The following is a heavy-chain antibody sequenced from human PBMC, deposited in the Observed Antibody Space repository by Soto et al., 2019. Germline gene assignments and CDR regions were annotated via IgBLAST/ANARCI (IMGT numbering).Heavy chain of an antibody. D-gene: IGHD3-22*01. CDR3: ARDLSPNYYDSSGYPLGY. V-gene: IGHV1-18*01. J-gene: IGHJ4*02. Sequence: GASVKVSCKASGYTFTSYGISWVRQAPGQGLEWMGWISAYNGNTNYAQKLQGRVTMTTDTSTSTAYMELRSLRSDDTAVYYCARDLSPNYYDSSGYPLGYWGPGTLVTVSS. CDR2: ISAYNGNT. CDR1: GYTFTSYG.